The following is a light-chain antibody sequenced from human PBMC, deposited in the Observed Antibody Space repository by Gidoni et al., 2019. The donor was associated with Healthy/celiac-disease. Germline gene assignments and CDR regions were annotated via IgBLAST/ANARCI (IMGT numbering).Light chain of an antibody. CDR1: QSVSSSY. CDR3: QQYGSSQYT. CDR2: GAS. Sequence: EIVLTQSPGTLSLSPGERATLSCRASQSVSSSYLAWYQQKPGQAPRLLIYGASSRATGIPDRFSGSGSGTDFTLTISRLEPEDFAMYYCQQYGSSQYTFGQXTKLEIK. V-gene: IGKV3-20*01. J-gene: IGKJ2*01.